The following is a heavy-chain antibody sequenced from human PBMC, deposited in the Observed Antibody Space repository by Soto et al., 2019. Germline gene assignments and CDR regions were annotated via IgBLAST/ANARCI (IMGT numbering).Heavy chain of an antibody. V-gene: IGHV6-1*01. J-gene: IGHJ6*04. CDR3: ARGPHNSVHDLPGYYGMDV. D-gene: IGHD5-12*01. Sequence: QTLSLTCAISGDSVSSNSAAWNWIRQSPSRGLEWLGRTYYRSKWYNDYAVSVKSRITINPDTSKNQFSLQLNSVTLEDTAVYYCARGPHNSVHDLPGYYGMDVWGERTTVTVSS. CDR1: GDSVSSNSAA. CDR2: TYYRSKWYN.